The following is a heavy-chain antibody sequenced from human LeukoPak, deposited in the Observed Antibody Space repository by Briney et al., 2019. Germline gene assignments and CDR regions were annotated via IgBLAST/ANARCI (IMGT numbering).Heavy chain of an antibody. V-gene: IGHV1-18*01. CDR2: VGPYNRKT. J-gene: IGHJ4*02. CDR1: GYAFSSYG. Sequence: GASVKVSCKASGYAFSSYGIGWVRQAPGQGLEWMGWVGPYNRKTNYSQKFQGRVTMTTDTSTNTDYLELRTLRSDDTAVYYCARGAPRGVWNFYFDYWGQGTLVTVSS. D-gene: IGHD1-7*01. CDR3: ARGAPRGVWNFYFDY.